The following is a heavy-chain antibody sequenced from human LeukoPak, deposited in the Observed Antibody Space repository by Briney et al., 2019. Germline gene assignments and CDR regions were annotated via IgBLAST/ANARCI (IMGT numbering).Heavy chain of an antibody. Sequence: GSLRLSCAASGFTFSSYAMNWVRQAPGKGLEWVSYISGSGSTIYYADSVKGRFTISRDNAKNSLYLQMNSLRAEDTALYYCARSGYNSGWYLGYWGQGTLVIVSS. D-gene: IGHD6-19*01. CDR1: GFTFSSYA. CDR3: ARSGYNSGWYLGY. J-gene: IGHJ4*02. CDR2: ISGSGSTI. V-gene: IGHV3-48*03.